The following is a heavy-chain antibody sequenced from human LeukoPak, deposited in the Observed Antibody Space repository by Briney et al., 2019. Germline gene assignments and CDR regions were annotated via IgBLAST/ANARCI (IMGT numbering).Heavy chain of an antibody. V-gene: IGHV3-23*01. CDR2: ISGDAVST. J-gene: IGHJ4*02. CDR3: ARTPQQWPASGNY. Sequence: GGSLRLSCAASGFTFSSYGMRWVRQAPGKGLEWVSAISGDAVSTFYADSVRGRFTITRDNSKNTLYLQMNSLRAEDTAVYYCARTPQQWPASGNYWGQGTLVTVSS. CDR1: GFTFSSYG. D-gene: IGHD6-19*01.